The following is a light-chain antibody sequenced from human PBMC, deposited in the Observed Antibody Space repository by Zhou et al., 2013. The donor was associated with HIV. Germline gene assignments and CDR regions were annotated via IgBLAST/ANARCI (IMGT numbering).Light chain of an antibody. J-gene: IGKJ2*01. CDR3: QQSDNTPYT. Sequence: DIQMTQSPSTLSASVGDRVTITCRASQSISNWLAWYQQKPGKAPKLLIYEASSLQRGVPSRFSGSGSGTEFTLTISSLQPEDFATYYCQQSDNTPYTFGQGTKLEIK. CDR1: QSISNW. CDR2: EAS. V-gene: IGKV1-5*03.